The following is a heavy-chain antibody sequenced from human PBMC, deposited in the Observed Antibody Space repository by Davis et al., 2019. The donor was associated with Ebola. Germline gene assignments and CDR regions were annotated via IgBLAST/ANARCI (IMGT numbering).Heavy chain of an antibody. CDR1: GGSVSSGSYY. V-gene: IGHV4-61*01. CDR2: IYYSGST. CDR3: ARTYYDFWSGSEDLIYMDV. J-gene: IGHJ6*03. Sequence: PSETLSLTCTVSGGSVSSGSYYWSWIRQPPGKGLEWIGYIYYSGSTNYNPSLKSRVTISVDTSKNQFSLKLSSVTAADTAVYYCARTYYDFWSGSEDLIYMDVWGKGTTVTVSS. D-gene: IGHD3-3*01.